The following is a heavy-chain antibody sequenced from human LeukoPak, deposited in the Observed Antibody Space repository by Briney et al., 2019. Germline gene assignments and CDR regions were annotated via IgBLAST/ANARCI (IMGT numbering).Heavy chain of an antibody. CDR1: GGSISSYY. CDR2: IYTSGST. Sequence: PSETLSLTCTVSGGSISSYYWSWIRQPAGKGLEWIGRIYTSGSTNYNPSLKSRVTMSVDTSKNQFSLKLSSVTAADTAVYYCAREKLLELRLPPTRWFDPWGQGTLVTVSS. CDR3: AREKLLELRLPPTRWFDP. D-gene: IGHD1-7*01. J-gene: IGHJ5*02. V-gene: IGHV4-4*07.